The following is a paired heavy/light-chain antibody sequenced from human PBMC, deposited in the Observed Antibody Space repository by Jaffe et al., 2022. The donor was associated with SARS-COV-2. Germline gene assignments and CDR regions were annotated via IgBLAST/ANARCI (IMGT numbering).Heavy chain of an antibody. D-gene: IGHD2-15*01. CDR2: ISYDGGNK. V-gene: IGHV3-30*04. CDR1: GFPFNNYA. J-gene: IGHJ4*02. CDR3: ARDVVVSSYLDY. Sequence: QVQLVESGGGVVQPGGSLRLSCAGSGFPFNNYAMHWVRQAPGKGLEWVAVISYDGGNKYYADSVKGRFTISRDPSKNTLSLQMNSLRTEDTGVYYCARDVVVSSYLDYWGQGTLVTVSS.
Light chain of an antibody. CDR3: GTWDSSLSVVV. V-gene: IGLV1-51*01. CDR2: DNN. CDR1: SSNIGNNF. Sequence: QSVLTQPPSVSAAPGQKVTVSCFGSSSNIGNNFVSWYQQLPGTAPKLLIYDNNKRPSGIPDRFSGSKSGTSATLGITGLQTGDEADYYCGTWDSSLSVVVFGGGTKLTVL. J-gene: IGLJ2*01.